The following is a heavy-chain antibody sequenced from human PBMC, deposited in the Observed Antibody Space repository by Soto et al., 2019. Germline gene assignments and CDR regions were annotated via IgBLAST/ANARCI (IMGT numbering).Heavy chain of an antibody. J-gene: IGHJ6*02. Sequence: QVQLQQSGPGLVKPSQTLSLTCTVSGGSISGDYYHWTWIRQSPGKGLEWIGYVFHSGSVLYNPSLKSRLNISVDTSKNQCSLRLSSVTAADTAVYFCAREDDGGDRDYYGLDVWDQGTTVTVSS. D-gene: IGHD2-21*02. CDR2: VFHSGSV. CDR1: GGSISGDYYH. CDR3: AREDDGGDRDYYGLDV. V-gene: IGHV4-30-4*08.